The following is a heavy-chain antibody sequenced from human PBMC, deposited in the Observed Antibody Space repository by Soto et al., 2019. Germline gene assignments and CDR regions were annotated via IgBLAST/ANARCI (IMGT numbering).Heavy chain of an antibody. CDR1: GFTVSSNY. CDR2: IYSGGST. D-gene: IGHD3-22*01. Sequence: GGSLRLSCAASGFTVSSNYMSWVRQAPGKGLEWVSVIYSGGSTYYADSVKGRFTISRDNSKNTLYLQMNSLRAEDTAVYYCARDAPVDYYDSSCYCHWGQGTLVTVSS. CDR3: ARDAPVDYYDSSCYCH. J-gene: IGHJ4*02. V-gene: IGHV3-66*01.